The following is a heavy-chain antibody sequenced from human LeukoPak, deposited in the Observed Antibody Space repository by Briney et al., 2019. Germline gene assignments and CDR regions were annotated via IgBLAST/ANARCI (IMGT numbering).Heavy chain of an antibody. CDR3: AHAALWFGEFFDY. J-gene: IGHJ4*02. D-gene: IGHD3-10*01. Sequence: SETLSLTCTVSGDSINSLDLWSWVRQPPGKGLEWIGEINHSGSTNYNPSLKSRVTISVDTSKNQFSLKLSSVTAADTAVYYCAHAALWFGEFFDYWGQGTLVTVSS. CDR1: GDSINSLDL. V-gene: IGHV4-4*02. CDR2: INHSGST.